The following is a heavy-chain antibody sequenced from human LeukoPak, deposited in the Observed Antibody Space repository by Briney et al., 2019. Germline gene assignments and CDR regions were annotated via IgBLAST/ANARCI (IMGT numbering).Heavy chain of an antibody. J-gene: IGHJ6*03. V-gene: IGHV4-4*07. CDR3: ARISPPSVWSSTSCPRAYYYYMDV. CDR2: IYTSGST. Sequence: SSDTLSLTCTVSGGSISSYYWSWLRQPAGKGLEWIGRIYTSGSTYYNPSLKSRVTISVDTSKNRCSLMLSSVTAADTAVYYCARISPPSVWSSTSCPRAYYYYMDVWGKGTTVTVSS. CDR1: GGSISSYY. D-gene: IGHD2-2*01.